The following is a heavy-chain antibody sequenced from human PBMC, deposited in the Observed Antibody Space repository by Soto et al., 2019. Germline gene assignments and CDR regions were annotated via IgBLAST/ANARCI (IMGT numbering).Heavy chain of an antibody. V-gene: IGHV6-1*01. CDR3: ARLIGNSWLDS. Sequence: LTLSLTCGISVDIDSSNSATGEWIRQSKSRGLEWLGRTYYRSKLYNDYAVSVKRRITIQPDQSKNQLSLKLKSVTPDDPAVYYCARLIGNSWLDSWGQGTLVTVSS. CDR2: TYYRSKLYN. J-gene: IGHJ5*01. CDR1: VDIDSSNSAT. D-gene: IGHD2-8*01.